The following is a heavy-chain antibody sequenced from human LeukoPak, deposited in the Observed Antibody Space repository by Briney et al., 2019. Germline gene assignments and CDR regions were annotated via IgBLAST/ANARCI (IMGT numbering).Heavy chain of an antibody. J-gene: IGHJ4*02. CDR3: AKGGRWDSIDY. Sequence: PGGSLRLSCAASGFTFSSYWMHWVRQAPGKGLVWVSRINSDGSSTYYADSVKGRFTISRDNSKNTLYLQMNSLRAEDTAVYYCAKGGRWDSIDYWGQGTLVTVSS. CDR2: INSDGSST. D-gene: IGHD3-22*01. V-gene: IGHV3-74*01. CDR1: GFTFSSYW.